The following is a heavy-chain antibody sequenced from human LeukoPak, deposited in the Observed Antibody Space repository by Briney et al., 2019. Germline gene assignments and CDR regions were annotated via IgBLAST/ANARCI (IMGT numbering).Heavy chain of an antibody. V-gene: IGHV3-49*03. CDR2: IRGKGCGGST. Sequence: GGTLRLSCTASGFTFGDYAMSWFRQPPGKGLEWVGFIRGKGCGGSTEYAASVKGRSTISRDDSRSMAYLQMDGLRTEDTAVYYCTRERDYTDEYWGQGTLVTVSS. CDR3: TRERDYTDEY. D-gene: IGHD4-11*01. CDR1: GFTFGDYA. J-gene: IGHJ4*02.